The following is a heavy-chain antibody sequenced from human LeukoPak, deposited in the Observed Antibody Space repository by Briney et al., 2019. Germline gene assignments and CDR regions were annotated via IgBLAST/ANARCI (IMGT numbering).Heavy chain of an antibody. J-gene: IGHJ4*02. CDR2: ISYDGSNK. CDR3: AKDSRNYYLDY. Sequence: AGGSLRLSCAGSGXTFSNYGMHWVRQAPGKGLEWVALISYDGSNKYYADSVKGRFTISRDNSKNTVYLQMNSLRAEDTAVYYCAKDSRNYYLDYWGQGTLVIVSS. V-gene: IGHV3-30*18. CDR1: GXTFSNYG.